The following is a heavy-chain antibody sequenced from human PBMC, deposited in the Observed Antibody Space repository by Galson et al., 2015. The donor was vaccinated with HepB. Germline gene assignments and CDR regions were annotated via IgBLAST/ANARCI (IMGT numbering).Heavy chain of an antibody. J-gene: IGHJ4*02. CDR1: GFTFSSYS. CDR3: ARDPPVAGYEGFEGY. D-gene: IGHD5-12*01. Sequence: SLRLSCAASGFTFSSYSMNWVRQAPGKGLEWVSSISSSSSYIYYADSVKGRFTISRDNAKNSLYLQMNSLRAEDTAVYYCARDPPVAGYEGFEGYWGQGTLVTVSS. V-gene: IGHV3-21*01. CDR2: ISSSSSYI.